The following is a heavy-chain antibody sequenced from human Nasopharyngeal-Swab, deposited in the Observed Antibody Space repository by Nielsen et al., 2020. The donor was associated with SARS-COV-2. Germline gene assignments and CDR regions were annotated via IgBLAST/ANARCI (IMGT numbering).Heavy chain of an antibody. D-gene: IGHD3-3*01. J-gene: IGHJ4*01. CDR2: ISSRGDT. CDR3: ARFASFCRNLDY. CDR1: GGSMNSYF. Sequence: SEPLSLTCTASGGSMNSYFWTWIRQAPGQRLEWIGFISSRGDTHYSPSLKSRVTMSVDTSDNQFSLKLTSVTAADTAIYYCARFASFCRNLDYWGHGTLVTVSS. V-gene: IGHV4-59*13.